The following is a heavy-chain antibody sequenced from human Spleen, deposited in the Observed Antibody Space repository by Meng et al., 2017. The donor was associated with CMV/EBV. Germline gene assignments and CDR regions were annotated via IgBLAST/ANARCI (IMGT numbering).Heavy chain of an antibody. CDR2: VSEAGDRT. J-gene: IGHJ4*02. Sequence: GESLKISCAASGFTFSSYAMSWVRQAPGKGLEWVSAVSEAGDRTFYADSVKGRFTISRDNAKNSLYLQMNSLRAEDTAVYYCARDGGWYYFDYWGQGTLVTVSS. CDR3: ARDGGWYYFDY. D-gene: IGHD6-19*01. V-gene: IGHV3-23*01. CDR1: GFTFSSYA.